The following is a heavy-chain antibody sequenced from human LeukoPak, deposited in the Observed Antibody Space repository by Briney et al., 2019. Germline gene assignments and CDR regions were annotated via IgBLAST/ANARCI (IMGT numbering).Heavy chain of an antibody. CDR3: AREYYDSSGYYYFDY. CDR2: ISYDGSNK. CDR1: GFTFSSYA. Sequence: GSLRLSCAASGFTFSSYAMHWVRQAPGKGLEWVAVISYDGSNKYYADSVKGRFTISRDNSKNTLYLQMNSLRAEDTAVYYCAREYYDSSGYYYFDYWGQGTLVTVSS. J-gene: IGHJ4*02. V-gene: IGHV3-30-3*01. D-gene: IGHD3-22*01.